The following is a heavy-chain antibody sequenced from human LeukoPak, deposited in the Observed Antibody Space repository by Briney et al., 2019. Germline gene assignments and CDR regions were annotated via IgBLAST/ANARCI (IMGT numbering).Heavy chain of an antibody. CDR1: GFTFDDYA. D-gene: IGHD5-18*01. CDR3: AKALRGYRGFDY. V-gene: IGHV3-9*01. J-gene: IGHJ4*02. Sequence: GRSLRLSCAASGFTFDDYAMHWVRQAPGKGLEWVSGISWNSGSIGYADSVKGRFTISRDNAKTSLYLQMNSLRAEDTALYYCAKALRGYRGFDYWGQGTLVTVSS. CDR2: ISWNSGSI.